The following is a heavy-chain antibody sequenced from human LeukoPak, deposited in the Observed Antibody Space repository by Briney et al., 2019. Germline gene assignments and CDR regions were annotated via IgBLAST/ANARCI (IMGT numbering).Heavy chain of an antibody. CDR1: GYSISSGYY. V-gene: IGHV4-38-2*02. J-gene: IGHJ4*02. CDR3: ARHASASGTFQDY. Sequence: PSETLSLTCTVSGYSISSGYYWVWIRQSPGKGLEWIGYVFYSGSTNYNPSLQSRVTISVDTYRNEFSMKLNSVTAADTAVYYCARHASASGTFQDYWGQGTLVTVSS. CDR2: VFYSGST. D-gene: IGHD6-13*01.